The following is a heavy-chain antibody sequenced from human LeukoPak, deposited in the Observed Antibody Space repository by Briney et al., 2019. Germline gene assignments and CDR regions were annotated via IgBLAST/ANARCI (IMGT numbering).Heavy chain of an antibody. CDR2: IYSSGCT. D-gene: IGHD6-13*01. J-gene: IGHJ5*02. CDR1: GGSINRYY. Sequence: SETLSLTCTVSGGSINRYYWSWIRQPARKGLEWIGRIYSSGCTNYNPSLKSRVIMSVDTSKNQFSLKLSSMTAADTAVYYCARGGSSWNNWFDPWGQGTLVTVSS. CDR3: ARGGSSWNNWFDP. V-gene: IGHV4-4*07.